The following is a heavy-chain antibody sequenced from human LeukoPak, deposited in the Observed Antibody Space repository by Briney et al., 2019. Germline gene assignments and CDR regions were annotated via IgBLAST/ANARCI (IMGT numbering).Heavy chain of an antibody. CDR2: IIPINDIV. J-gene: IGHJ4*02. CDR1: GGTFCNYV. Sequence: MASGGTFCNYVINWVRQAPGQGLEWMGTIIPINDIVNYAQKFQGRVTITADKSTSTAYMELSSLRSEDTAVYYRARDSPPWPNGGRDYYDSSGYIDYWGQGTLVTVSS. CDR3: ARDSPPWPNGGRDYYDSSGYIDY. D-gene: IGHD3-22*01. V-gene: IGHV1-69*04.